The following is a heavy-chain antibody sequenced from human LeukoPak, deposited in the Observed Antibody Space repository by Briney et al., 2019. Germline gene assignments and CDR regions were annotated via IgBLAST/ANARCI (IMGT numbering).Heavy chain of an antibody. CDR1: GGSFSSYY. CDR2: IYYSGST. Sequence: NPSETLSLTCAVYGGSFSSYYWSWIRQPPGKGLEWIGYIYYSGSTNYNPSLKSRVTISVDTSKNQFSLKLSSVTAADTAVYYCAREGDSSGYPFDYWGQGTLVTVSS. CDR3: AREGDSSGYPFDY. J-gene: IGHJ4*02. D-gene: IGHD6-19*01. V-gene: IGHV4-59*01.